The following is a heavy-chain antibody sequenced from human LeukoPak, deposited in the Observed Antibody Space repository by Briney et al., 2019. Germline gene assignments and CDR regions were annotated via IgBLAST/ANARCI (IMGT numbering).Heavy chain of an antibody. CDR3: ARQEGYSGYETDYYGMDV. CDR1: GFTVSSNY. V-gene: IGHV3-66*04. D-gene: IGHD5-12*01. Sequence: SGGSLRLSCAASGFTVSSNYMSWVRQAPGKGLEWVSVIYSGGSTYYADSVKGRFTISRDNSKNTLYLQMNSLRAEDTAVYYCARQEGYSGYETDYYGMDVWGQGTTVTVSS. CDR2: IYSGGST. J-gene: IGHJ6*02.